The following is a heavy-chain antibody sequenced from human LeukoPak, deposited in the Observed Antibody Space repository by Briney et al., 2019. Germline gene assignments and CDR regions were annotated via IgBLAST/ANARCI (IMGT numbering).Heavy chain of an antibody. CDR3: AKAPYSSGWYGGVDY. CDR2: ISDSGGST. J-gene: IGHJ4*02. CDR1: GLTFSSHW. D-gene: IGHD6-19*01. Sequence: GGSLRLSCAASGLTFSSHWMHWVRQAPGKGLVWVSAISDSGGSTYYADSVKGRFTISRDNSKNTLYLQMNSLRAEDTAVYYCAKAPYSSGWYGGVDYWGQGTLVTVSS. V-gene: IGHV3-23*01.